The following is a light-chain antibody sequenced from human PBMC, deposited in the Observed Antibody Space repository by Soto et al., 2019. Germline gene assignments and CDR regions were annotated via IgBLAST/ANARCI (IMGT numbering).Light chain of an antibody. J-gene: IGKJ4*01. CDR2: DAS. V-gene: IGKV3-11*01. CDR3: PQRSNWPLT. Sequence: IVLTQSPATLSLSPGERATLSCRASQSVSSYLAWYQQKPGQAPRLLIYDASNRATGIPARFSGSGSGTDFTLTISSLEPEDFAVYYCPQRSNWPLTFGGGTKVDIK. CDR1: QSVSSY.